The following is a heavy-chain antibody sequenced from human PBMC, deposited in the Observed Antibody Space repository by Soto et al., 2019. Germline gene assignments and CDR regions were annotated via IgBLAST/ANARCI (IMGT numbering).Heavy chain of an antibody. CDR1: GFDFNTYG. J-gene: IGHJ5*02. Sequence: QVQLVESGGGVVQPGRSLRLSCAASGFDFNTYGLHWVRQAPGKGLEWVAAISFDGGSQYYADSVKGRFTVSRDKSHSTLYMQMNSLGAEDTATYFCAKDSSVTAAGSGGWFDPWGPGTLVSVSS. CDR2: ISFDGGSQ. D-gene: IGHD6-13*01. CDR3: AKDSSVTAAGSGGWFDP. V-gene: IGHV3-30*18.